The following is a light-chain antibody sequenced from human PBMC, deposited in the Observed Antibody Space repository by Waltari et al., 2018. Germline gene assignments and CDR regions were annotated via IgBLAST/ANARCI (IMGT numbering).Light chain of an antibody. Sequence: QSALTQPASMSASPGQAITISCTGSTNDVGGHDFVSWYQQHPGKAPKLIIYDVTNRPSGVSNRFSGSKSGNTASLTISGLQGEDEAHYYCSSFSSGDTLVLFGGGTRLTVL. V-gene: IGLV2-14*03. J-gene: IGLJ2*01. CDR3: SSFSSGDTLVL. CDR1: TNDVGGHDF. CDR2: DVT.